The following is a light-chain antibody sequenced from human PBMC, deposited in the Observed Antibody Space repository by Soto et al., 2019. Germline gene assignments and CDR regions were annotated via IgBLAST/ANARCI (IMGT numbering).Light chain of an antibody. CDR2: DVS. J-gene: IGLJ2*01. Sequence: QSALTQPASVSGSPGQSITISCTGTSSDVGGYNYVSWYQQHPGKAPKVMIYDVSNRPSGVSNRFSGSKSGNTASLTISGLQAEDEADYYCSSYTRSSTRVFGGGTKRTVL. CDR1: SSDVGGYNY. CDR3: SSYTRSSTRV. V-gene: IGLV2-14*01.